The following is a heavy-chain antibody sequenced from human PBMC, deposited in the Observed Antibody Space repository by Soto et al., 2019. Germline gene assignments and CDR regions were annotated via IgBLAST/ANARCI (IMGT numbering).Heavy chain of an antibody. CDR1: GFTFSDHY. CDR3: ARVPYYDSSGYSPDY. J-gene: IGHJ4*02. CDR2: IRKKLNSYST. Sequence: GGSLRLSCAASGFTFSDHYMDWVRQAPGKGLEWVGRIRKKLNSYSTEYAASAKGRFTISRDDSKNSLYLQMNSLKTEDTAVYYCARVPYYDSSGYSPDYWGQGTLVTVSS. V-gene: IGHV3-72*01. D-gene: IGHD3-22*01.